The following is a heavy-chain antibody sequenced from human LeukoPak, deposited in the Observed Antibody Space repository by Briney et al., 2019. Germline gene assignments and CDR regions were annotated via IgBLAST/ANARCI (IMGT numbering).Heavy chain of an antibody. CDR1: GGSFSGYY. Sequence: SKTLSLTCAVHGGSFSGYYWSWIRQPPGKGLEWIGEISHSGSTNYNPSLKSRVTISVDTSKNQFSLKLSSVTAADTAVYYCARGRYYYYGSGRADAFDIWGQGTMVTVSS. V-gene: IGHV4-34*01. CDR2: ISHSGST. CDR3: ARGRYYYYGSGRADAFDI. D-gene: IGHD3-10*01. J-gene: IGHJ3*02.